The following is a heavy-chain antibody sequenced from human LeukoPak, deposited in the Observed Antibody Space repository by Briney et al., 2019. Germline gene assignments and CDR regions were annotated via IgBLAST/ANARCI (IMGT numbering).Heavy chain of an antibody. CDR2: ISYIGTT. Sequence: SETLSLTCAVSDDSFSSHYWTWIRQPPGKGLEWIGYISYIGTTNYNPSLKSRVTISIDTSKNQFSLKLSSVAAADTAVYYCARDLVTVTKGFDIWGQGTMVSVSS. CDR1: DDSFSSHY. V-gene: IGHV4-59*11. D-gene: IGHD4-17*01. CDR3: ARDLVTVTKGFDI. J-gene: IGHJ3*02.